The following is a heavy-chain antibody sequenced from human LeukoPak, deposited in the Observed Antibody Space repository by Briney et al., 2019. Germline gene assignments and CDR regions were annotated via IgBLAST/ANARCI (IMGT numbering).Heavy chain of an antibody. CDR3: ARKEAGRDALDI. CDR1: GFTFSSYA. V-gene: IGHV3-23*01. CDR2: ISGSGRST. Sequence: GGSLRLSCGASGFTFSSYAMNWVRQAPGKGLEWVSSISGSGRSTYYADSVKGRFTISRDKSKSTLYLQMNSLRAEDTAVYYCARKEAGRDALDIWGQGTMVTVSS. J-gene: IGHJ3*02. D-gene: IGHD6-19*01.